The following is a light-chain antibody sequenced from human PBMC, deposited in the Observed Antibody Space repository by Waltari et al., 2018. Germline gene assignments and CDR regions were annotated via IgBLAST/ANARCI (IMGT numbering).Light chain of an antibody. Sequence: DIQMTQSPSSVSASVGDRVSITCRASQAISSYLAWYQQKPGKAPNLLIYGASSLQSGVPSRFSGSGSGTDFTLTISSLQPEDFATYYCQQANSFPLTFRGGTKVEIK. CDR2: GAS. V-gene: IGKV1-12*01. CDR3: QQANSFPLT. J-gene: IGKJ4*01. CDR1: QAISSY.